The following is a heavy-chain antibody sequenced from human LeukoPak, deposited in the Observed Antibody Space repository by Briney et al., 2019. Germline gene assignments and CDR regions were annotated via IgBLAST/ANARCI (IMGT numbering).Heavy chain of an antibody. J-gene: IGHJ4*02. V-gene: IGHV4-59*01. CDR1: GGSMSSYY. D-gene: IGHD4-11*01. CDR2: IYYSGST. Sequence: SETLSLTCTVSGGSMSSYYWSWIRQPPGKGLEWIGYIYYSGSTNYNPSLKSRVTISVDTSKNQFSLKVSSVTAADTAVYYCAKHDYSNYVFDYWGQGTLVTVSS. CDR3: AKHDYSNYVFDY.